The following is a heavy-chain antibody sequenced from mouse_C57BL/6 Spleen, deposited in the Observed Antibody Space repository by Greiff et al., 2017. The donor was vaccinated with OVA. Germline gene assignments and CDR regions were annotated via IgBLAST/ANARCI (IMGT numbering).Heavy chain of an antibody. CDR3: AKNLDYDPYYYAMDY. CDR2: IWRGGST. J-gene: IGHJ4*01. CDR1: GFSLTSYG. Sequence: QVQLQQSGPGLVQPSQSLSITCTVSGFSLTSYGVHWVRQSPGKGLEWLGVIWRGGSTDYNAAFMSRLSITKDNSKSQVFFKMNSLQADDTAIYYCAKNLDYDPYYYAMDYWGQGTSVTVSS. D-gene: IGHD2-4*01. V-gene: IGHV2-5*01.